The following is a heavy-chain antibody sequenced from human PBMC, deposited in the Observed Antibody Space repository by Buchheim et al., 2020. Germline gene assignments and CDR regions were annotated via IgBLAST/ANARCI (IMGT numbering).Heavy chain of an antibody. V-gene: IGHV2-70*01. J-gene: IGHJ5*02. Sequence: RTGGMCVSWIRQPPGKALEWLALIDWDDNKYYNTSLKTRLTISKDTSKNQVVLTMTNLEPVDTATYYCSREIGLGGFSLSTWFDPWGQGTL. D-gene: IGHD2/OR15-2a*01. CDR3: SREIGLGGFSLSTWFDP. CDR2: IDWDDNK. CDR1: RTGGMC.